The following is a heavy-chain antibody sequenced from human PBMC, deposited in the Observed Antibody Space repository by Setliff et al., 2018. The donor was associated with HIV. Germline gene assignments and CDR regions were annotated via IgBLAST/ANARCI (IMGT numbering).Heavy chain of an antibody. CDR1: GFTFHDYD. CDR3: VKLVVGFGGTSAYMDV. CDR2: INWNGGNT. V-gene: IGHV3-20*04. D-gene: IGHD1-26*01. J-gene: IGHJ6*03. Sequence: GGSLRLSCAASGFTFHDYDMTWVRQGPGKGLEWVSGINWNGGNTDYADPVKGRFTISRDNAKNSLYLQMNSLRAEDTALYYCVKLVVGFGGTSAYMDVWGKGTMVTVSS.